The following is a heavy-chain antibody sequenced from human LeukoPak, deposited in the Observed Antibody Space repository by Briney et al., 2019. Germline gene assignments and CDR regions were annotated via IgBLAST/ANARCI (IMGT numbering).Heavy chain of an antibody. D-gene: IGHD4-17*01. Sequence: SETLSFTCTVSGGSISSGGYYWSWIRQHPGKGLEWIGYIYYSGSTYYNPSLKSRVTISVDTSKNQFSLKLSSVTAADTAVYYCASILNPDYGTDNWFDPWGQGTLVTVSS. V-gene: IGHV4-31*03. CDR3: ASILNPDYGTDNWFDP. CDR2: IYYSGST. J-gene: IGHJ5*02. CDR1: GGSISSGGYY.